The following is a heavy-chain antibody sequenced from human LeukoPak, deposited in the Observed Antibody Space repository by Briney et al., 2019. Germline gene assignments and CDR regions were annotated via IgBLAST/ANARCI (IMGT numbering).Heavy chain of an antibody. J-gene: IGHJ4*02. V-gene: IGHV4-61*02. CDR1: GGSIRGNYY. CDR2: ISPSGST. D-gene: IGHD5-18*01. CDR3: ARGRYTYGNAFDY. Sequence: SETLSLTCTVSGGSIRGNYYWSWIRQPAGKGLEWIGRISPSGSTKYNPSLKSRVTISVDTSKNQFSLRLSSVTAADTAVYYCARGRYTYGNAFDYWGQGTLVTVSS.